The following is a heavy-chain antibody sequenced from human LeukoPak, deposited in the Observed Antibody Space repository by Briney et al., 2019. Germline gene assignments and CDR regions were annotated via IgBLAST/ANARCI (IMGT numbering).Heavy chain of an antibody. V-gene: IGHV3-30-3*01. CDR3: ARVEAHIVAPVGLVDY. J-gene: IGHJ4*02. Sequence: PGGSLRLSCAASGFTFSSYAMHWVRQAPGKGLEWVAVISYDGSNKYYADSVKGRFTISGDNSKNTLYLQMNSLRAEDTAVYYCARVEAHIVAPVGLVDYWGQGTLVTVSS. D-gene: IGHD5-12*01. CDR1: GFTFSSYA. CDR2: ISYDGSNK.